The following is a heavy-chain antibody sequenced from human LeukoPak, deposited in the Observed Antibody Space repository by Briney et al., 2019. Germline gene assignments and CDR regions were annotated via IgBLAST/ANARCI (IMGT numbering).Heavy chain of an antibody. CDR1: GFTFSSYS. CDR2: ITTTFYT. J-gene: IGHJ4*02. CDR3: ARDGFVGAADY. V-gene: IGHV3-21*01. Sequence: GGSLRLSCAASGFTFSSYSFNWVRQVPGKGLEWVSSITTTFYTYYTDSAKGRFTISRDNAKNSLYLQMISLRAEDTAVFYCARDGFVGAADYWGQGTLVTVSS. D-gene: IGHD6-13*01.